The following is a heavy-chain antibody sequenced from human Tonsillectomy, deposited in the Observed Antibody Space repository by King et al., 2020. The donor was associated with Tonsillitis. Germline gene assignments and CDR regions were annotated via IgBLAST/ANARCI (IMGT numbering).Heavy chain of an antibody. J-gene: IGHJ3*01. D-gene: IGHD1-1*01. CDR3: TTRYNSDGFDL. CDR2: IKIKADGETT. V-gene: IGHV3-15*07. CDR1: GFTFSDSW. Sequence: VQLVESGGGLRKPGGSLRLSCAASGFTFSDSWMHWVRQAPGRGLEWVGQIKIKADGETTDYAAPVRGRFTISRDDSKSTLYLQMSSLKTEDTAVYYCTTRYNSDGFDLWGQGTMVTVSS.